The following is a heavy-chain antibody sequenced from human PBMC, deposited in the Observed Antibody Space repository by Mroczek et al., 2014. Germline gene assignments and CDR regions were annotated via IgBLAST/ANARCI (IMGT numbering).Heavy chain of an antibody. D-gene: IGHD3-3*01. CDR3: ASLELGARGFAGYDAFDI. Sequence: VQLVETGAEVKKPGASVKVSCKASGYTFTGYYMHWVRQAPGQGLEWMGWINPNSGGTNYAQKFQGRVTMTRDTSISTAYMELSRLRSDDTAVYYCASLELGARGFAGYDAFDIWGQGTMVTVSS. CDR2: INPNSGGT. CDR1: GYTFTGYY. V-gene: IGHV1-2*02. J-gene: IGHJ3*02.